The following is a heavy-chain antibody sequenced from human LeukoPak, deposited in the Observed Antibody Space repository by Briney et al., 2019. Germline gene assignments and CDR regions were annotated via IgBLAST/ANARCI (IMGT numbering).Heavy chain of an antibody. V-gene: IGHV4-39*01. CDR1: GGSLSSSTDY. CDR3: DGVIRRVGYER. D-gene: IGHD3-3*01. CDR2: IYYSGST. Sequence: PETLSPTCNVSGGSLSSSTDYWGWLRHTAGTGLEWIANIYYSGSTYYNPSVESRVTISVHASKNTFSLKVSSVSAAEPAMFSCDGVIRRVGYERWGKGTLVT. J-gene: IGHJ5*02.